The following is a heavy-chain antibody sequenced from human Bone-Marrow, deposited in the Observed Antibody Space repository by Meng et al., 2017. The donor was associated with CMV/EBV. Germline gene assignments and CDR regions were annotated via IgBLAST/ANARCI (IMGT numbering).Heavy chain of an antibody. J-gene: IGHJ6*02. Sequence: GGCLRLSCVASGFTFSSYSMNWVRQAPGKGLEWVSSISSSSSYIYYADSVKGRFTISRDNAKNSAHLQMNNLRVEDTAVYYCARDKSGAMDVWGQGTPVTVSS. CDR2: ISSSSSYI. CDR1: GFTFSSYS. CDR3: ARDKSGAMDV. V-gene: IGHV3-21*01.